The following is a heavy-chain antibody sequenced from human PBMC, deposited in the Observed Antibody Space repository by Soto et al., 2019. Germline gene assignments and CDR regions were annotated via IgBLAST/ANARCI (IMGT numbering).Heavy chain of an antibody. D-gene: IGHD3-10*01. V-gene: IGHV1-69*13. CDR3: ARSIIYGSGSSAPTYYGMDV. CDR2: IIPIFGTA. Sequence: SVKVSCKASGGTFSSYAISWVRQAPGQGLEWMGGIIPIFGTANYAQKFQGRVTITADESTSTAYMELSSLRSEDTAVYYCARSIIYGSGSSAPTYYGMDVWGQGTTVTVSS. J-gene: IGHJ6*02. CDR1: GGTFSSYA.